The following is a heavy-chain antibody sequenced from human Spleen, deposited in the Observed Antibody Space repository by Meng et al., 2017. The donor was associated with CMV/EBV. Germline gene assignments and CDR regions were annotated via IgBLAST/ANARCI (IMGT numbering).Heavy chain of an antibody. Sequence: GSFSGYYWSWIRQPPGKGLEWIGEINHSGRTNYNPSLKSRVTISVDTSKNQFSLKLSSVTAADTAVYYCARVGITIFGVVKHWFDPWGQGTLVTVSS. CDR2: INHSGRT. J-gene: IGHJ5*02. CDR1: GSFSGYY. CDR3: ARVGITIFGVVKHWFDP. V-gene: IGHV4-34*01. D-gene: IGHD3-3*01.